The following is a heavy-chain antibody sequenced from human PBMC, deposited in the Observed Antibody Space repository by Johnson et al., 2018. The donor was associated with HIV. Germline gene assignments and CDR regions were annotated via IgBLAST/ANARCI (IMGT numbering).Heavy chain of an antibody. V-gene: IGHV3-15*01. J-gene: IGHJ3*02. CDR1: GFPFSNAW. CDR2: LKSRADGGTT. Sequence: VQLVESGGGLVKPGASLRLSCRASGFPFSNAWMNWVRQAPGKGLEWVGRLKSRADGGTTDYAVSVKDRFTILRDDSKNTLYLQMSSLRTEDAGVYYCTTEGDAFDIWGQGTMVTVSS. CDR3: TTEGDAFDI.